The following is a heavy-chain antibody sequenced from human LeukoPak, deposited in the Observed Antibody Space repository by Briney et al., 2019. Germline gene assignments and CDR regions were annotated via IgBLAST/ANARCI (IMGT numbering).Heavy chain of an antibody. D-gene: IGHD6-13*01. CDR1: GYSFAIYW. V-gene: IGHV5-51*01. CDR2: IYPGDSDA. Sequence: GGSLRLSCKGSGYSFAIYWIGWVRQMPGKGLEWMGIIYPGDSDARYSPSFQGQVTISADKSISTASLLWSSLKASDTAIYYCARHAGVGAAADSWGKGTPVTVSS. J-gene: IGHJ4*02. CDR3: ARHAGVGAAADS.